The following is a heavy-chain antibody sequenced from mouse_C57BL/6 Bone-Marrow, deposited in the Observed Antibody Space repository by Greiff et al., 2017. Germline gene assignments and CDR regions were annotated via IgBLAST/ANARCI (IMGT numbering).Heavy chain of an antibody. J-gene: IGHJ3*01. V-gene: IGHV5-6*01. Sequence: EVQLVESGGDLVKPGGSLKLSCAASGFTFSSYGMSWVRPTPDKRLEWVATISSGGSYTYYPDSVKGRVTISRDNAKNTLYLQMSSLKSEDTAMYYCARRVRGFAYWGQGTLVTVSA. CDR3: ARRVRGFAY. CDR2: ISSGGSYT. CDR1: GFTFSSYG.